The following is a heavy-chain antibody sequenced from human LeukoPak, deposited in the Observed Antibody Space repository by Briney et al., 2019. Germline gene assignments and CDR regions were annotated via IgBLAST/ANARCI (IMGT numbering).Heavy chain of an antibody. D-gene: IGHD4-17*01. CDR3: ARHSYLTPYGWFDP. J-gene: IGHJ5*02. Sequence: SEALSLTCTVSGGSISSYYWSWIRQPPGKGLEWIGYIYYSGSTNYNPSLKSRVTISVDTSKNQFSLKLSSVTAADTAVYYCARHSYLTPYGWFDPWGQGALVTVSS. V-gene: IGHV4-59*08. CDR2: IYYSGST. CDR1: GGSISSYY.